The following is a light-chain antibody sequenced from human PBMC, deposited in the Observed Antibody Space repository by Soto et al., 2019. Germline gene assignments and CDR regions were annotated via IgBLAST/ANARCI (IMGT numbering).Light chain of an antibody. V-gene: IGLV2-18*02. CDR3: SSYTSSSTYV. CDR1: SSDVGGYNR. Sequence: QSALTQPPSVSGSPGQSVTISCTGTSSDVGGYNRVSWYQQPPGTAPKLMIYEVSNRPSGVPDRFSGSKSGNTASLTISGRQAEDEADYYCSSYTSSSTYVFGTGTKLTVL. CDR2: EVS. J-gene: IGLJ1*01.